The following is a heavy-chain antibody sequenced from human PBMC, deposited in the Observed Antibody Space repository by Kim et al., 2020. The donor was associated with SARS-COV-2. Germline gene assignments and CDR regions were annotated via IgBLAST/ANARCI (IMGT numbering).Heavy chain of an antibody. J-gene: IGHJ3*01. CDR2: ISWNSGSI. V-gene: IGHV3-9*01. CDR3: AKDRASGLWIQLWLRGSWEPFDL. D-gene: IGHD5-18*01. Sequence: GGSLRLSCAASGFTFDDYAMHWVRQAPGKGLEWVSGISWNSGSIGYADSVKGRFTISSDNAKNSLYLQMNSLRAEDTALYYCAKDRASGLWIQLWLRGSWEPFDLWGRGTMVTVSS. CDR1: GFTFDDYA.